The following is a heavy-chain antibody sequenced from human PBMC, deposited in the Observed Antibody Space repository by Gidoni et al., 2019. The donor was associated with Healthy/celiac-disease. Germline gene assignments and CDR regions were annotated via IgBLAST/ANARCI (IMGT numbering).Heavy chain of an antibody. V-gene: IGHV4-59*01. CDR1: GGSISSYY. CDR3: ARVFRDYYDSSGYRYYFDY. D-gene: IGHD3-22*01. J-gene: IGHJ4*02. Sequence: QVQLQESGPGLVKPSETLSLTCTVSGGSISSYYWRCIRQPPGKGLEWIGYIYYSGSTNYNPSLKSRVTISVDTSKNQFSLKLSSVTAADTAVYYCARVFRDYYDSSGYRYYFDYWGQGTLVTVSS. CDR2: IYYSGST.